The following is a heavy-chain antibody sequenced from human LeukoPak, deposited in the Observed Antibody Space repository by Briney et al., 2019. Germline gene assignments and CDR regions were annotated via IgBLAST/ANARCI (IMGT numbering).Heavy chain of an antibody. CDR1: GFTFSSYA. D-gene: IGHD3-22*01. CDR2: ISGSGGST. J-gene: IGHJ4*02. Sequence: GGSLRLSCAASGFTFSSYAMSWVRQAPGKGLEWVSAISGSGGSTYYADSVKGRFTISRDNSKNTLYLQMNSLRAEDTAVYYCAKVDSSGYYYADSVYFDYWGQGTLVTVSS. V-gene: IGHV3-23*01. CDR3: AKVDSSGYYYADSVYFDY.